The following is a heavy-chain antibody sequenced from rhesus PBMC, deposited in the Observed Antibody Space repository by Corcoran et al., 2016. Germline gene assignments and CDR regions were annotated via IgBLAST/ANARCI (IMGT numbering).Heavy chain of an antibody. V-gene: IGHV3-14*01. CDR3: VKDSGSLTFDY. D-gene: IGHD6-25*01. Sequence: QLVESGGALAKPGGSLRLSCSASGVTFSSYWMHWVRKAPVKGMAWFSAIKSGGGITSYVASVKGRFTISRENAKNTLYLQMNSLTTEDTAVYKCVKDSGSLTFDYWGQGVLVTVSS. CDR1: GVTFSSYW. CDR2: IKSGGGIT. J-gene: IGHJ4*01.